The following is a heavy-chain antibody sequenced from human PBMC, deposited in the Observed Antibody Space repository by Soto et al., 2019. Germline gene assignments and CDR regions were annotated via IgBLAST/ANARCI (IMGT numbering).Heavy chain of an antibody. CDR3: AIGGGQIYYSGMDV. CDR2: LSGTGDTT. V-gene: IGHV3-23*01. Sequence: TGGSLRLSCTVSGVTFSNYAMNWVRQAPGKGLEWVSSLSGTGDTTSYADSVKGRFTISRDNAKNSLFLHLNSLSAGDTAVYYCAIGGGQIYYSGMDVWGQGTTVTVSS. D-gene: IGHD3-3*01. CDR1: GVTFSNYA. J-gene: IGHJ6*02.